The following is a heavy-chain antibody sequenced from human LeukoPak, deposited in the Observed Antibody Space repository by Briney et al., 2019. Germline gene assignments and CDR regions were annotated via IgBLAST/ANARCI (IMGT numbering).Heavy chain of an antibody. Sequence: PGGSLRLSCAASGFTFSSYGMHWVRQAPGKGLEWVAVIWYDGSNKYYADSVKGRFTISRDNSKNTLYLQMNSLRAEDTAVYYCAGANTYDSNYYYGMDVWGQGTTVTVSS. CDR1: GFTFSSYG. CDR2: IWYDGSNK. V-gene: IGHV3-33*01. J-gene: IGHJ6*02. CDR3: AGANTYDSNYYYGMDV. D-gene: IGHD5-12*01.